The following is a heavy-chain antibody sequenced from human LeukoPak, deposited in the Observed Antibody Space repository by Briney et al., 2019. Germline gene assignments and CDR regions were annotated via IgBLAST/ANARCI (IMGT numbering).Heavy chain of an antibody. D-gene: IGHD3-22*01. Sequence: SVKVSCKASGGTFSSYAISWVRQAPGQGLEWMGRIIPILGIANYAQKFQGRVTITADKSTSTAYMELSSLRSDDTAVFYCARGTNTYDFDYWGQGTQVTVSS. V-gene: IGHV1-69*04. J-gene: IGHJ4*02. CDR2: IIPILGIA. CDR3: ARGTNTYDFDY. CDR1: GGTFSSYA.